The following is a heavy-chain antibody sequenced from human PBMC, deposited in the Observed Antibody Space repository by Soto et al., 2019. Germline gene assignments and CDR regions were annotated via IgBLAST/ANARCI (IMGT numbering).Heavy chain of an antibody. CDR1: GGSISSSSYY. V-gene: IGHV4-39*01. Sequence: QLQLQESGPGLVKPSETLSLTCTVSGGSISSSSYYWGWIRQPPGKGLEWIGSIYYSGSTYYNPSLKSRVTISVDTSKNQFSLKLSSVTAADTAVYYCARRLMYGALDWYFDLWGRGTLVTVSS. CDR2: IYYSGST. CDR3: ARRLMYGALDWYFDL. D-gene: IGHD4-17*01. J-gene: IGHJ2*01.